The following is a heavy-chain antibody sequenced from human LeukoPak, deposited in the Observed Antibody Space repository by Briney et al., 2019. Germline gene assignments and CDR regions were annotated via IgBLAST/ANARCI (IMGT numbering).Heavy chain of an antibody. CDR2: ISSNGGST. V-gene: IGHV3-64*01. J-gene: IGHJ4*02. Sequence: GGSLRLCCAASGFTLSSYAMHWVRQAPGKGLEYVSAISSNGGSTYYANSVKGRFTISRDNSKNTLYLQMGSLRSDDTAVYYCARTPYGDYEAPDYWGQGTLVTVSS. CDR3: ARTPYGDYEAPDY. CDR1: GFTLSSYA. D-gene: IGHD4-17*01.